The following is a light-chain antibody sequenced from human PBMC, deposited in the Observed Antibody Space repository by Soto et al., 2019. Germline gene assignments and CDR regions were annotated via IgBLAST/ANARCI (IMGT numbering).Light chain of an antibody. CDR3: QQRSNWHPT. CDR2: EAS. J-gene: IGKJ1*01. CDR1: QSVNSY. Sequence: EIVLTQSPAPRSLSPGERATLSCRARQSVNSYLVWYQQRPGQAPRLRIYEASNRSTGIPARFSGSGSGTDFTLTINSLYPEDGAVYYCQQRSNWHPTVGQGTKVDVK. V-gene: IGKV3-11*01.